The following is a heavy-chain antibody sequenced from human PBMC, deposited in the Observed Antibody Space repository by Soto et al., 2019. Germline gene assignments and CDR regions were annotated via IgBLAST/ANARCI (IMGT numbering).Heavy chain of an antibody. D-gene: IGHD3-9*01. CDR2: IYYSGST. Sequence: SGTLSLTCTVSGGSISSSSYSWGWIRQPPGKGPEWIGSIYYSGSTYYNPSLKSRVTISLDKSRSQFSLKLNSVTAADSAVYFCARLEGLATISYYFDFWGPGALVTVSS. J-gene: IGHJ4*02. CDR1: GGSISSSSYS. V-gene: IGHV4-39*01. CDR3: ARLEGLATISYYFDF.